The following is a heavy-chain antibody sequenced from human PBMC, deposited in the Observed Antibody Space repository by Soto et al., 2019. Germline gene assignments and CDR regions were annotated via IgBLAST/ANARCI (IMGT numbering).Heavy chain of an antibody. CDR3: ARAPYFYCGIDV. J-gene: IGHJ6*02. V-gene: IGHV3-7*04. CDR2: IKQDGSEK. CDR1: GFTFSNYW. Sequence: EVQLVESGGGLVQPGGSLRLSCVASGFTFSNYWMTWVRQAPGKGLVWVANIKQDGSEKYYVDSVKGRFTISRDDAKNSPYLQMNSLRAEDTAVYYCARAPYFYCGIDVWGQGTTLTVSS.